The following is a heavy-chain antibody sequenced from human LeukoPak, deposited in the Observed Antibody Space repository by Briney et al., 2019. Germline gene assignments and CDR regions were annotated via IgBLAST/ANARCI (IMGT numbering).Heavy chain of an antibody. CDR1: GFTFSSYA. Sequence: GGSLRLSCAASGFTFSSYAMSWVRQAPGKGLEWVAVIWYDGSNKYYADSVKGRFTISRDNSKNTLHLQMNSLRAEDTAVYYCARDHGVVVAATTMNYYYYGMDVWGQGTTVTVSS. D-gene: IGHD2-15*01. V-gene: IGHV3-33*08. J-gene: IGHJ6*02. CDR3: ARDHGVVVAATTMNYYYYGMDV. CDR2: IWYDGSNK.